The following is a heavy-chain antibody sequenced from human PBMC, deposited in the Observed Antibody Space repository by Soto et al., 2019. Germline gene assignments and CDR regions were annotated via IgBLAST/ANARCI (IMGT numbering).Heavy chain of an antibody. CDR3: ARDLYGDYPYFDY. J-gene: IGHJ4*02. Sequence: GGSLRLSCAASGFTVSSNYMSWVRQAPGKGLEWVSVIYSGGSTYYADSVKGRFTISRDNSKNTLYLQMNSLRAEDTAVYYCARDLYGDYPYFDYWGQGTLVTVSS. V-gene: IGHV3-66*01. D-gene: IGHD4-17*01. CDR1: GFTVSSNY. CDR2: IYSGGST.